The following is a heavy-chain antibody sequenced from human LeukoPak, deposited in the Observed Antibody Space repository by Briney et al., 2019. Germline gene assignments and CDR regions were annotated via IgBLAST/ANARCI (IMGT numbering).Heavy chain of an antibody. CDR3: ASAIVGVTGGYLG. J-gene: IGHJ4*02. CDR1: WFTVSSNY. V-gene: IGHV3-53*01. D-gene: IGHD1-26*01. CDR2: IYSGGST. Sequence: PGGSLRLSCAASWFTVSSNYMSWVRQAPAKGLEWVSVIYSGGSTYHANSVTGRFTNCRDNAKNTLYLQMSSLRAEDRAVYYCASAIVGVTGGYLGWGQGTLVTVSS.